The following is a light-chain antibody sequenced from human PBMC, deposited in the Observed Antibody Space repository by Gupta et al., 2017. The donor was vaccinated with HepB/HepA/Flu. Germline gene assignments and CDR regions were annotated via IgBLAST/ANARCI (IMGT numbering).Light chain of an antibody. J-gene: IGKJ4*01. Sequence: DIVLTQSPGTLSLSPGERATLSCRASQSVSRSYLAWYQQKPGQAPRLLIYGASSRATGIPDGFSGSGSGTDFTLTISRLEPEDFAVYYCQQYGSSPPVTFGGGTKVEIK. CDR3: QQYGSSPPVT. CDR2: GAS. V-gene: IGKV3-20*01. CDR1: QSVSRSY.